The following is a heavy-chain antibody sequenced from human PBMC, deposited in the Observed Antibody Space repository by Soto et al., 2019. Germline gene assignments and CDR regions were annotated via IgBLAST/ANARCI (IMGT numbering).Heavy chain of an antibody. V-gene: IGHV2-5*02. CDR1: GFSLSTSGVG. CDR2: IYWDDGM. Sequence: QITLKETGPTLVKPTQTITLTCTFSGFSLSTSGVGVGWLRPPPGKALEWLAVIYWDDGMRYSPSLKSRLTITKDTSRNQVVITMTNLDPVDTATYYCAHRRRAAATYIGDIWGQGTLGTVSS. D-gene: IGHD6-13*01. CDR3: AHRRRAAATYIGDI. J-gene: IGHJ3*02.